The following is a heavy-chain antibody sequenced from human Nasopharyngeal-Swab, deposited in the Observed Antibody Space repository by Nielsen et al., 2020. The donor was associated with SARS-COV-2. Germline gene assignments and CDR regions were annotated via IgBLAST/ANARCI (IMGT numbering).Heavy chain of an antibody. Sequence: PGGSLRLSCAASGFTFSDFYMTWIRRSPRKGLEWISYISTSGSTRYHADSVKGRFTISRDNAKNSLTLQMDSLTAEDTAIYYCVRAGGYGDHNWYFDLWGRGTVVTVSS. J-gene: IGHJ2*01. D-gene: IGHD4-17*01. V-gene: IGHV3-11*01. CDR2: ISTSGSTR. CDR3: VRAGGYGDHNWYFDL. CDR1: GFTFSDFY.